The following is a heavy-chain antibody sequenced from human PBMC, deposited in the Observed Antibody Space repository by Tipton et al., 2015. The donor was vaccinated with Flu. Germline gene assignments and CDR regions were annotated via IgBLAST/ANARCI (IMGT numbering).Heavy chain of an antibody. D-gene: IGHD6-19*01. Sequence: QLVQSGGGLVKPGGSLRLSCAASGFTFSNAWMSWVRQAPGKGLEWVGRIKSKTDGGTTDYAAPVKGRFTISRDDSKNTLYLQMNSLKAEDTAVYYCTTDLSGWPRGGYWGQGTLVTVSS. J-gene: IGHJ4*02. CDR2: IKSKTDGGTT. CDR1: GFTFSNAW. CDR3: TTDLSGWPRGGY. V-gene: IGHV3-15*01.